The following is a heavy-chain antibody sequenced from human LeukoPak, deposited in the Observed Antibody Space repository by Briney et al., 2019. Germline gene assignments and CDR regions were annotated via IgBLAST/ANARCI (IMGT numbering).Heavy chain of an antibody. V-gene: IGHV4-59*01. J-gene: IGHJ4*02. D-gene: IGHD6-13*01. CDR2: IYYSGST. Sequence: SETLSLICTVSGGSISSYYWSWIRQPPGKGLEWIGYIYYSGSTNYNPSLKSRVTISVDTFKNQFSLKLSSVTAADTAVYYCARSYSSSFYPEGFDYWGQGTLVTVSS. CDR1: GGSISSYY. CDR3: ARSYSSSFYPEGFDY.